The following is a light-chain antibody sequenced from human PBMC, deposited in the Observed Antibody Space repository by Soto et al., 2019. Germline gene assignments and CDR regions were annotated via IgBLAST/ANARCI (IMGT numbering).Light chain of an antibody. V-gene: IGKV3-20*01. Sequence: EIVLTQSPGTLSLSPGEGTTLSCRASQSVSSSYLAWYQQKPGQAPRLLIYGASSRATGIPGRFSGSGSGTDFTLTISRLEPEDVAVYYCQQYGSSLWTFGQGTTVEIK. CDR1: QSVSSSY. CDR2: GAS. J-gene: IGKJ1*01. CDR3: QQYGSSLWT.